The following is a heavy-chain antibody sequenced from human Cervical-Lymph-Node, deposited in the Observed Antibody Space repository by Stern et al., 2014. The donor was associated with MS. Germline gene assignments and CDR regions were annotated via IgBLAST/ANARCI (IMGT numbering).Heavy chain of an antibody. CDR1: GFTVSSNY. V-gene: IGHV3-66*02. J-gene: IGHJ4*02. Sequence: EVQLVESGGGLVQPGGSLRLSCAASGFTVSSNYMSWVRQAPGKGLEWVSVIYSGGSTYYADSVKGRFTISRDNSKNTLYLQMNSLRAEDTAVYYCARGPTYYDLKSDYWGQGTLVTVSS. D-gene: IGHD3-22*01. CDR2: IYSGGST. CDR3: ARGPTYYDLKSDY.